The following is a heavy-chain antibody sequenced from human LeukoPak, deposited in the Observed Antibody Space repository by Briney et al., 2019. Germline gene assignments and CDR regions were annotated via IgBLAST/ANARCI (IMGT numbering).Heavy chain of an antibody. V-gene: IGHV4-30-2*01. CDR3: ARAVSITMIVD. J-gene: IGHJ4*02. Sequence: SQTLSLTCAVSGGSISSGGYSWGWIRQPPGKGLERIGYIYQSGSTYYTPSLKSRVTISVDRSKNQFSLKLSSVTAAATAVYYCARAVSITMIVDWGQGTLVTVSS. CDR2: IYQSGST. CDR1: GGSISSGGYS. D-gene: IGHD3-22*01.